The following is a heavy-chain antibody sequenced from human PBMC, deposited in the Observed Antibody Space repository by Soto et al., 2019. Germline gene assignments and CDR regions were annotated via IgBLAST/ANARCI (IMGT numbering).Heavy chain of an antibody. Sequence: LRLFCGACGFTFSTAWRSWVRQGRGEGLGWVGRIKSKTDGGTTDYAAPVKGRFSISRADSKNTLQLQMNSLKTEDTDVYDCTTETYYYDSSGYSDPRDDFDIWGQGTMVTVSS. V-gene: IGHV3-15*01. CDR2: IKSKTDGGTT. CDR1: GFTFSTAW. J-gene: IGHJ3*02. CDR3: TTETYYYDSSGYSDPRDDFDI. D-gene: IGHD3-22*01.